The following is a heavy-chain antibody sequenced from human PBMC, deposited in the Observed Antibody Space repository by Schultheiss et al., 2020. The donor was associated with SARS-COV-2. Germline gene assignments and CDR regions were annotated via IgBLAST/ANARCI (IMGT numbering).Heavy chain of an antibody. J-gene: IGHJ3*02. Sequence: GGSLRLSCAASGFTFSSYDMHWVRQATGKGLEWVSAIGTAGDPYYPGSVKGRFTISRDNAKTSLYLQMNSLRAEDTAVYYCARDLRGAFDIWGQGTMVTVSS. CDR2: IGTAGDP. CDR3: ARDLRGAFDI. CDR1: GFTFSSYD. V-gene: IGHV3-13*05.